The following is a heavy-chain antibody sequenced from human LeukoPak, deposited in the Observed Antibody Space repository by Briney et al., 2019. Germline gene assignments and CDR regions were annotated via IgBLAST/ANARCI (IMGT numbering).Heavy chain of an antibody. CDR2: ISSSSSSTI. CDR1: GFIFSRYS. V-gene: IGHV3-48*01. CDR3: ARHPRY. Sequence: GGSLRLSCAASGFIFSRYSMNWVRQAPEKGLEWVSYISSSSSSTIYYADSVKGRFTISRDNGKNTLYLQMNSLRAEDTAVYYCARHPRYWGQGTLVTVSS. J-gene: IGHJ4*02.